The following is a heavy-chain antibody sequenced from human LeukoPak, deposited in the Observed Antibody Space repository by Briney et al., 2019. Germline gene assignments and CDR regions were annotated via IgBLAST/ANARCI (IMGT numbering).Heavy chain of an antibody. J-gene: IGHJ3*02. Sequence: SETLSLTCTVSGGSISSYYWSWIRQPPGKGLEWIGYIYYSGSTNYNPPLKSRVTISVDTSKNQFSLKLSSVTAADTAVYYCARVGGGNGAFDIWGQGTMVTVSS. D-gene: IGHD4-23*01. CDR1: GGSISSYY. V-gene: IGHV4-59*01. CDR2: IYYSGST. CDR3: ARVGGGNGAFDI.